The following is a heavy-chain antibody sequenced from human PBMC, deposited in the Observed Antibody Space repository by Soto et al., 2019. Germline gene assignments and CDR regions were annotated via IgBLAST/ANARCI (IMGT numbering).Heavy chain of an antibody. D-gene: IGHD4-17*01. J-gene: IGHJ4*02. CDR3: ARSIATTVTTCDY. V-gene: IGHV3-48*01. Sequence: EVQLVESGVGLVQPGGSLRLSCAASGFTFSSYSINWVRQAPGKGLEWVSYISSSSSTIYYADSVKGRFTISRDNAKNSLYLQMNSLRAEDTAVYYCARSIATTVTTCDYWCQGTLVTVSS. CDR2: ISSSSSTI. CDR1: GFTFSSYS.